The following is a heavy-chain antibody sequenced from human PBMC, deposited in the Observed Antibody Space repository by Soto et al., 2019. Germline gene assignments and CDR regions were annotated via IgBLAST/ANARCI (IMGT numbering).Heavy chain of an antibody. CDR3: ARLPYSNYDSSGQIDY. CDR1: GYSFTSYW. CDR2: IYPGDSDT. V-gene: IGHV5-51*01. J-gene: IGHJ4*02. Sequence: PGESLKISCKGSGYSFTSYWIGWVRQMPGKGLEWMGIIYPGDSDTRYSPSFQGQVTISADKSISTAYLQWSSLKASDTAMYYCARLPYSNYDSSGQIDYWGQGTLVTVSS. D-gene: IGHD3-22*01.